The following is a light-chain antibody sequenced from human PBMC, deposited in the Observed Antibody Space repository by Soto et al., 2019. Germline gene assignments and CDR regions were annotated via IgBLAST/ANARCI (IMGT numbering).Light chain of an antibody. J-gene: IGKJ3*01. CDR3: QQANSFPLT. CDR2: SAS. CDR1: QVISSW. Sequence: QMTQSPSSVSASVGDRVTMSCRASQVISSWLAWYQQKPGKAPSLLIYSASTLHSGVPSRFSGSRSGTAFTLTISSLQPEDFAAYYCQQANSFPLTFGPGTKVDI. V-gene: IGKV1-12*01.